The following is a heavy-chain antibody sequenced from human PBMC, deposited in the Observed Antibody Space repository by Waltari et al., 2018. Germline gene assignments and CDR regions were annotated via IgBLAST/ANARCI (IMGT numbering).Heavy chain of an antibody. Sequence: VQLLESGGGLVTPGGSVILSCAASALTFSSYAMSRARQAPGKGLEWVSVINGGGVNTYYADSVKGRLTISRDNSKNTLYLQMNSLRAEDTAVYYCAKHPTVGNFDYWGQGTLVTVSP. CDR3: AKHPTVGNFDY. D-gene: IGHD4-4*01. CDR2: INGGGVNT. V-gene: IGHV3-23*01. J-gene: IGHJ4*02. CDR1: ALTFSSYA.